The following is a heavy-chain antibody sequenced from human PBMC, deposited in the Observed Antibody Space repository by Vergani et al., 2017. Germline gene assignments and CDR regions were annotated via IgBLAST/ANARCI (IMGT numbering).Heavy chain of an antibody. CDR3: ERGRNRSGGSSSSWFDP. V-gene: IGHV1-46*01. D-gene: IGHD2-15*01. J-gene: IGHJ5*02. CDR2: INPSVGST. Sequence: QVQLVQSGAEVKKPGASVKVSCKASGYTFTSYYMHWVRQAPGQGLEWMGIINPSVGSTSYAQKFQGRVTMTRDTSKSTVYMELSSLRSEDTAVYYCERGRNRSGGSSSSWFDPWGQGTLVTVSS. CDR1: GYTFTSYY.